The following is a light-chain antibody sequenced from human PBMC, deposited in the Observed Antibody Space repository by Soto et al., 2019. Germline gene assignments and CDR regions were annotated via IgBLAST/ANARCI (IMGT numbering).Light chain of an antibody. CDR3: AAWDDSLSRPV. J-gene: IGLJ1*01. CDR2: RSN. CDR1: SSNVGSNY. Sequence: QAVVTQPPSASGTPGQRVTISCSESSSNVGSNYVYWYQQLPGTAPKLLIYRSNQRPSGVPDRFSDSKSGTSASLAISGLRSEDEADYYCAAWDDSLSRPVFGTGTKLTVL. V-gene: IGLV1-47*01.